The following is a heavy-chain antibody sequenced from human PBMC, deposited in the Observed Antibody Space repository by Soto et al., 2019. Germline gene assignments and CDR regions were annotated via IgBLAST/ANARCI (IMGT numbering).Heavy chain of an antibody. CDR3: ARDYYDSSGYYYADY. CDR2: IIPIFGTA. D-gene: IGHD3-22*01. Sequence: GASVEVSCKASGGTFSSYAISWVRQAPGQGLEWMGGIIPIFGTANYAQKFQGRVTITADESTSTAYMELSSLRSEDTAVYYCARDYYDSSGYYYADYWGQGTLVTVSS. V-gene: IGHV1-69*13. CDR1: GGTFSSYA. J-gene: IGHJ4*02.